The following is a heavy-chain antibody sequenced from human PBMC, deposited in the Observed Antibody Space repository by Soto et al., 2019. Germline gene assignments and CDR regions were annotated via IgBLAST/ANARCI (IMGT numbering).Heavy chain of an antibody. CDR3: ARDRPGINGMDV. CDR2: IYSGGST. V-gene: IGHV3-23*01. CDR1: GFTFSSYA. D-gene: IGHD3-10*01. Sequence: EVQLLESGGGLVQPGGSLRLSCAASGFTFSSYAMSWVRQAPGKGLEWVSAIYSGGSTYYADSVKGRFTISRDNSKNTLYLQMNSLRAEDTAVYYCARDRPGINGMDVWGQGTTVTVSS. J-gene: IGHJ6*02.